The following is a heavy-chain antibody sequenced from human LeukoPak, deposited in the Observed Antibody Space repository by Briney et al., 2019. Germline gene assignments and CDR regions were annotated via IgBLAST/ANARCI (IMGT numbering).Heavy chain of an antibody. CDR1: GFTFGSFA. Sequence: GGSLRLSCEASGFTFGSFAMYWARQAPGKGLEWIAGIFGSGGSPHYADSVKGRFTISRDHSKNTVYLQINSLRAEDTAVYYCGKTTAGYSSGQKPAWPVDYWGQGTLVTVSS. D-gene: IGHD5-18*01. CDR3: GKTTAGYSSGQKPAWPVDY. J-gene: IGHJ4*02. V-gene: IGHV3-23*01. CDR2: IFGSGGSP.